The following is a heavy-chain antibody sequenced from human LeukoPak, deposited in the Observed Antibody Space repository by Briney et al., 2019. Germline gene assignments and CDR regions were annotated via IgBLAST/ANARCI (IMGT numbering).Heavy chain of an antibody. Sequence: PGGSLRLSCAASGFTVSSNYMSWVRQAPGKGLEWVSVIYSGGSTYYADSVKGRFTISTDNSRNTLYLQMNSLRAEDTAVYYCAKDHTPYYYDSSYYFDYWGQGTLVTVSS. V-gene: IGHV3-53*01. CDR1: GFTVSSNY. D-gene: IGHD3-22*01. CDR3: AKDHTPYYYDSSYYFDY. J-gene: IGHJ4*02. CDR2: IYSGGST.